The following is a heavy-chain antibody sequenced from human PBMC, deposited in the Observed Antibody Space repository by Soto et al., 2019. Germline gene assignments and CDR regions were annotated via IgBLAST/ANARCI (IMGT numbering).Heavy chain of an antibody. Sequence: GGSLRLSCSASGFTFSSYAMHWVRQAPGKGLEYVSAISSNGGSTYYADSVKGRFTISRDNSKNTLYLQMSSLRAEDTAVYYCARETYYYGSGYYYYYMDVWGKGTTVTVSS. J-gene: IGHJ6*03. V-gene: IGHV3-64*04. D-gene: IGHD3-10*01. CDR3: ARETYYYGSGYYYYYMDV. CDR1: GFTFSSYA. CDR2: ISSNGGST.